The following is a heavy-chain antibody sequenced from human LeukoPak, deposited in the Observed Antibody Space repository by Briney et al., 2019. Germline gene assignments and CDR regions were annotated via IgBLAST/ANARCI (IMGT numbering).Heavy chain of an antibody. V-gene: IGHV3-7*01. CDR1: GFTFSDHS. CDR2: IKRDGSEK. D-gene: IGHD2-2*02. J-gene: IGHJ4*02. CDR3: ARDPLLAPTKLAYCSSTSCYTGYYFDY. Sequence: GGSLRLSCVASGFTFSDHSMMWVRQAPGKGLEWVANIKRDGSEKNYVDSVRGRFTISRDNSKNTLYLQMNSLRAEDTAVYYCARDPLLAPTKLAYCSSTSCYTGYYFDYWGQGTLVTVSS.